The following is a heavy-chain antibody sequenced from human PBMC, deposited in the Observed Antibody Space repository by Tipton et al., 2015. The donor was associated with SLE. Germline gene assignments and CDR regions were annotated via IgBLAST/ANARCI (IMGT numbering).Heavy chain of an antibody. J-gene: IGHJ5*02. CDR3: ARAEYGDFVGWFDP. V-gene: IGHV4-59*01. CDR1: GDSISNYY. Sequence: TLSLTCIVSGDSISNYYWSWIRQPPGKGLEWIGYIYHGGSTNYNPSLKSRVTISVDTSKSQFSLKLSSATAADTAVYYCARAEYGDFVGWFDPWGQGTLVIVSS. CDR2: IYHGGST. D-gene: IGHD4-17*01.